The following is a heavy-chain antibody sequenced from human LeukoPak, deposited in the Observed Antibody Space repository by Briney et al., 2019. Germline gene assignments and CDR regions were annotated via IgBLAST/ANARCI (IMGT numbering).Heavy chain of an antibody. J-gene: IGHJ6*02. CDR3: VRFRSSGVVGYYYGMDV. Sequence: PGGSLRLSCAASGFTFSSYAMSWVRQAPGKGLEWVSAISGSGGSTYYADSVKGRFTISRDNSKNTLYLQMNSLRAEDTAVYYCVRFRSSGVVGYYYGMDVWGQGTTVTVSS. CDR1: GFTFSSYA. CDR2: ISGSGGST. V-gene: IGHV3-23*01. D-gene: IGHD6-19*01.